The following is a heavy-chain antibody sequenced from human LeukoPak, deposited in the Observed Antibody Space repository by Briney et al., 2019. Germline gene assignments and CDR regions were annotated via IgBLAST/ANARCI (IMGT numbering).Heavy chain of an antibody. CDR3: ARKYTPYYYYYMDV. Sequence: PSETLSLTCTVSGGSISSSSYYWGWIRQPPGKGLEWIGSIYYSGSTYYNPSLKSRVTISVDTSKNQFSLKLSSVTAADTAVYYCARKYTPYYYYYMDVWGKGTTVTVSS. J-gene: IGHJ6*03. CDR1: GGSISSSSYY. D-gene: IGHD1-1*01. V-gene: IGHV4-39*01. CDR2: IYYSGST.